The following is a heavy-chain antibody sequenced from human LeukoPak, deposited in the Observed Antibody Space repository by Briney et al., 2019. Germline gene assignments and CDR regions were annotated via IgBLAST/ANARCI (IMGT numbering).Heavy chain of an antibody. Sequence: SQTLSLTCAISGDSVSSKSAAWNWIRQSPSRGLGWLGRTYYRSKWYNDYAVSVKSRITINPDTSKNQFSLQLNSVTPEDTAVYYCARGKASFTVENVFDIWGQGTMVTVSS. D-gene: IGHD2-2*01. CDR3: ARGKASFTVENVFDI. CDR2: TYYRSKWYN. CDR1: GDSVSSKSAA. J-gene: IGHJ3*02. V-gene: IGHV6-1*01.